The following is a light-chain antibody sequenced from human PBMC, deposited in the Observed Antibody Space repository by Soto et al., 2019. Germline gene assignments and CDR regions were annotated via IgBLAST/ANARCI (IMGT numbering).Light chain of an antibody. J-gene: IGKJ2*01. V-gene: IGKV1-39*01. CDR1: QSISTY. CDR2: ATS. Sequence: DIQMTQSPSSLSASVGDRVTITCRASQSISTYLNWYQQKPGKAPKLLIYATSRLQSGVPSRFSGSGSGTDFTLTISSLQPEDFATYYCQQSYGTPPTFGQWTKLEIK. CDR3: QQSYGTPPT.